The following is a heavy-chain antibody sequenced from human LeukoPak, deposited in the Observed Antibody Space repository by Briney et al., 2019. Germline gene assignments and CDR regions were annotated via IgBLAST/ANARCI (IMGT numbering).Heavy chain of an antibody. Sequence: GASVKVSCKASGYTFSGTGWYLYWLRQAPGQGLECMGWIHPNNGDTAYAQKFEGRVAMTRDTSISTAYMELRRLRPDDTAVYFCARDGPAQMVDLDYWGQGTLATVSS. D-gene: IGHD3-10*01. V-gene: IGHV1-2*02. CDR1: GYTFSGTGWY. CDR2: IHPNNGDT. CDR3: ARDGPAQMVDLDY. J-gene: IGHJ4*02.